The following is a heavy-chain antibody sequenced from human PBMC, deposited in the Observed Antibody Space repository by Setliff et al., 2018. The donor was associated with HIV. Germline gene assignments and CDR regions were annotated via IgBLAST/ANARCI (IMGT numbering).Heavy chain of an antibody. V-gene: IGHV4-61*02. CDR3: SRVAPKGYPLLISSV. Sequence: SETLSLTCTVSGGSISSGSYYWSWIRQPAGKGLEWIGRIYTSGSTNYNPSLKSRVTISVYTSKNQFSLMLSSVTAADTAVYYCSRVAPKGYPLLISSVWGQGTTVTGSS. J-gene: IGHJ6*02. CDR1: GGSISSGSYY. CDR2: IYTSGST. D-gene: IGHD2-2*01.